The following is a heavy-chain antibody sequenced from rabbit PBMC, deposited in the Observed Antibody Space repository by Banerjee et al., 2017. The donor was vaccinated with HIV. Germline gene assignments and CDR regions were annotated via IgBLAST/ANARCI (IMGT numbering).Heavy chain of an antibody. CDR1: GFSFSSTNY. CDR2: IYAGSSGIT. J-gene: IGHJ4*01. D-gene: IGHD4-1*01. Sequence: QEQLEESGGDLVKPEGSLTLTCTASGFSFSSTNYMCWVRQAPGKGLEWIACIYAGSSGITYYASWAKGRFTISKTSSTTVTLQMTSLTAADTATYFCARSHSSGWGGYNLWGQGTLVTVS. V-gene: IGHV1S45*01. CDR3: ARSHSSGWGGYNL.